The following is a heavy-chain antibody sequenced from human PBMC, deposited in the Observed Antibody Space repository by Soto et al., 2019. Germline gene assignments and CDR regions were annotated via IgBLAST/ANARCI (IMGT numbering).Heavy chain of an antibody. CDR3: ARGSRQSSYYYYYMDV. CDR1: GYTFIVYY. Sequence: ASVKVSCKASGYTFIVYYMHWVRQAPGQGLEWMGWINPNSGGTNYAQKFQGWVTMTRDTSISTAYMELSRLRSDDTAVYYCARGSRQSSYYYYYMDVWGKGTTVTVSS. CDR2: INPNSGGT. V-gene: IGHV1-2*04. J-gene: IGHJ6*03.